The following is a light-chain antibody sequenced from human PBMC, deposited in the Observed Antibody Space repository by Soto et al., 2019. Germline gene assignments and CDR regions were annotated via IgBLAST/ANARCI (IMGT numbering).Light chain of an antibody. J-gene: IGLJ1*01. CDR2: SNN. V-gene: IGLV1-44*01. CDR3: QSYDGTLSGSYV. CDR1: SSNIGSNT. Sequence: QSVLTQPPSASGTPGQRVTISCSGSSSNIGSNTVNWYQQLPGTAPKLLIYSNNQRPSGVPDRFSGSKSGTSASLAITGLQAEDEADYYCQSYDGTLSGSYVFGIGTKSPS.